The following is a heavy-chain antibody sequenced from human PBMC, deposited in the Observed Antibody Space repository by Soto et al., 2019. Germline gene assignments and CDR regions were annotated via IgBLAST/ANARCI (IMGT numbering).Heavy chain of an antibody. CDR3: ATAFGVAVALTFDY. J-gene: IGHJ4*02. CDR1: GGSFRGYC. Sequence: PSETLSLTCAVNGGSFRGYCWSVIRQPPGKGLEWIGEINHSGSTNYNPSLKSRVTISVDTSKNQFSLKLSSVTAADTAVYYCATAFGVAVALTFDYWGQGTLVTVS. CDR2: INHSGST. D-gene: IGHD6-19*01. V-gene: IGHV4-34*01.